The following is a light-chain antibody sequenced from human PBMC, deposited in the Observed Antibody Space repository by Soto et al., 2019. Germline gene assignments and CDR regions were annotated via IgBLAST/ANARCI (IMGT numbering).Light chain of an antibody. CDR2: GAS. CDR1: QSVASNY. CDR3: QQYGSSGT. V-gene: IGKV3-20*01. J-gene: IGKJ1*01. Sequence: EIALTQSPGTLSLSPVEIATLSCRASQSVASNYLAWHQQKPGQAPRLLIYGASSRATGIPDRFSGSGSGTDFTLTISRLEPEDFAVYYCQQYGSSGTFGQGTKGDIK.